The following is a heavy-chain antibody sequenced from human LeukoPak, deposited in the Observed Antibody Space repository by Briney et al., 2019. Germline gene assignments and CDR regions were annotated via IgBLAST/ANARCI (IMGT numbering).Heavy chain of an antibody. V-gene: IGHV5-51*01. CDR2: IYPGDSES. CDR3: AREGGMSTFDY. Sequence: PGESLKISCKGSGYTFTSYWIGWVRQMPGKGLEWMGIIYPGDSESKYNPSLQGQVTISADKSISTAYLQWSSLKASDTAMYYCAREGGMSTFDYWGQGTLVTVSS. CDR1: GYTFTSYW. D-gene: IGHD3-16*01. J-gene: IGHJ4*02.